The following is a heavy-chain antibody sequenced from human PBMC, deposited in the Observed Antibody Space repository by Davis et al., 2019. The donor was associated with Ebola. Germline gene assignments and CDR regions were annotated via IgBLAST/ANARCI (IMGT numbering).Heavy chain of an antibody. V-gene: IGHV3-21*01. CDR1: GFTFSSYS. J-gene: IGHJ4*02. CDR2: ISSSSSYI. D-gene: IGHD1-20*01. Sequence: GESLKISCAASGFTFSSYSMNWVRQAPGKGLEWVSSISSSSSYIYYAESVKGRFTISRDSAKDSLYLHMDSLRDDDTAVYYCARVYNWGFDFWGQGTLVTVSS. CDR3: ARVYNWGFDF.